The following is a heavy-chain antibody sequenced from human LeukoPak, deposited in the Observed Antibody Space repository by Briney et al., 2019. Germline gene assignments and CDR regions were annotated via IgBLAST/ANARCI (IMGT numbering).Heavy chain of an antibody. CDR3: AKGYRGGFWSGYYFDY. CDR1: GFTFDDYA. Sequence: GGSLRLSCAASGFTFDDYAMHWVRQAPGKGLEWVSGISWNSGSIGYADSVKGGFTISRDNAKNSLYLQMNSLRAEDTALYYCAKGYRGGFWSGYYFDYWGQGTLVTVSS. D-gene: IGHD3-3*01. J-gene: IGHJ4*02. CDR2: ISWNSGSI. V-gene: IGHV3-9*01.